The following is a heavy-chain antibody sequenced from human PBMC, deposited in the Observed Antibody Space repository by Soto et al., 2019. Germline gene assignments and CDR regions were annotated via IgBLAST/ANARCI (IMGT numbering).Heavy chain of an antibody. V-gene: IGHV3-23*01. Sequence: GGSLRLSCAASGFTFSSYAMRWVRQAPGKGLEWVSAISGSGGSTYYADSVKGRFTISRDNSKNTLYLQMNSLRAEDTAVYYCAKDGKEYSSSWYDYWGQGTLVTVSS. CDR1: GFTFSSYA. CDR3: AKDGKEYSSSWYDY. D-gene: IGHD6-13*01. CDR2: ISGSGGST. J-gene: IGHJ4*02.